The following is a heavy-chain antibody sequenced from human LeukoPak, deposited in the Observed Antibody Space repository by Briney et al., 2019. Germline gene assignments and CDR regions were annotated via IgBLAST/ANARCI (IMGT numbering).Heavy chain of an antibody. D-gene: IGHD6-6*01. CDR2: IDYSGST. J-gene: IGHJ6*02. Sequence: SETLSLTCTVSGGSISTYYWSWIRQPPVKGLEWIGNIDYSGSTNYNPSLRSRVTISEDMSKNQFSLKLTSVIAADTTVYYCARDRPLYGMDVWGQGTTVTVSS. V-gene: IGHV4-59*01. CDR1: GGSISTYY. CDR3: ARDRPLYGMDV.